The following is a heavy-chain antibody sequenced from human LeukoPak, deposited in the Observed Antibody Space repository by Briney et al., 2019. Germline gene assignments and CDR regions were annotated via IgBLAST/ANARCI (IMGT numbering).Heavy chain of an antibody. D-gene: IGHD1-26*01. J-gene: IGHJ5*02. CDR1: GGFISSSSYN. CDR2: MYYSGST. Sequence: KPSETLSLTCTAPGGFISSSSYNWGWIRHPPGKGLEGIGSMYYSGSTYYNMPLKSRVTISVDTPKNQLSLKLSSVTAADTAVYYCARHFKFMSGSYGLNWFDPWGQGTLVIVSS. V-gene: IGHV4-39*01. CDR3: ARHFKFMSGSYGLNWFDP.